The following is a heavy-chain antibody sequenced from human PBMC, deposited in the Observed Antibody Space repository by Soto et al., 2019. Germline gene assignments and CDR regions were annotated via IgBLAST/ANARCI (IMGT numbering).Heavy chain of an antibody. V-gene: IGHV4-39*07. J-gene: IGHJ5*02. CDR3: ARGLGDNWNVPYNWFDP. CDR2: IYYSVST. Sequence: SETLSLTCTVSGGSISSSSYYWGWIRQPPGKGLEWIGSIYYSVSTNYNPSLKSRVTISVDTSKNQFSLKLSSVTAADTAVYYCARGLGDNWNVPYNWFDPWGQGFLVTVS. D-gene: IGHD1-1*01. CDR1: GGSISSSSYY.